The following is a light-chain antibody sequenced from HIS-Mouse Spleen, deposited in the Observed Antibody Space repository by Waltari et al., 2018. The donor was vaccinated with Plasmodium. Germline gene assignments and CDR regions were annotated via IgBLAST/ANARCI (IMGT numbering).Light chain of an antibody. CDR3: YSTDSSGNHRV. Sequence: SYELTQPPSVSVSPGQTARITCSGDALPNKYAYWYQQKSGQAPVLVIYEDSKPPSGIPVRFSGASSGTMATLTISGAQVEDEADYYCYSTDSSGNHRVFGGGTKLTVL. V-gene: IGLV3-10*01. J-gene: IGLJ3*02. CDR1: ALPNKY. CDR2: EDS.